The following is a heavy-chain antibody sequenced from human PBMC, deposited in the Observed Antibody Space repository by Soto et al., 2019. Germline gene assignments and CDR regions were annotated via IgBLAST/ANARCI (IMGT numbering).Heavy chain of an antibody. CDR2: ISPKSGGT. Sequence: ASVKVSCKASGYTFTNYYMHWVRQAPGQGFEWLGRISPKSGGTNYAQKFQGRVTMTWDTSLKTAYMELSSLISEDTAVYYCAGPPGYISDWHYFDLWGQGTLVTVSS. CDR1: GYTFTNYY. CDR3: AGPPGYISDWHYFDL. J-gene: IGHJ4*02. D-gene: IGHD2-21*02. V-gene: IGHV1-2*02.